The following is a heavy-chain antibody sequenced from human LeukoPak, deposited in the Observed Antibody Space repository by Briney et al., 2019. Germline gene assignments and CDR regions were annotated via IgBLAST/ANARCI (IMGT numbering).Heavy chain of an antibody. CDR2: IKQDGSEK. CDR1: GFTFSRYW. D-gene: IGHD2-2*01. CDR3: ARDDCSSISCYHNWFDP. Sequence: GGSLRLSCAASGFTFSRYWMSWVRQAPGKGLEWVANIKQDGSEKYYVDSVKGRFTISRDNAKNSLYLQMNSLRAEDTAVYYCARDDCSSISCYHNWFDPWGRDPWSPSPQ. J-gene: IGHJ5*02. V-gene: IGHV3-7*01.